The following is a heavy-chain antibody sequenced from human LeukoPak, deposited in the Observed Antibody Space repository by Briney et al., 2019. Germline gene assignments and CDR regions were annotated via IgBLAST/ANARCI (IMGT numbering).Heavy chain of an antibody. V-gene: IGHV3-53*01. Sequence: PGGSLRLSCAASGFTVSGNYMSWVRQAPGEGLEWVSLIYSGSNTYYADSVKGRFTISRDNSKNTLYLQMNSLRAEDTAVYYCARDPSLLVVVAATPGGYFDYWGQGTLVTVSS. D-gene: IGHD2-15*01. CDR3: ARDPSLLVVVAATPGGYFDY. CDR2: IYSGSNT. CDR1: GFTVSGNY. J-gene: IGHJ4*02.